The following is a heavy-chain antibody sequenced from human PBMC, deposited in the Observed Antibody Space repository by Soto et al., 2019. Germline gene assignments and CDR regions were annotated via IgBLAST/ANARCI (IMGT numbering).Heavy chain of an antibody. CDR2: IGADNGDT. J-gene: IGHJ5*02. CDR1: GYTFTSYA. V-gene: IGHV1-3*01. D-gene: IGHD1-1*01. Sequence: ASVKVSCKASGYTFTSYAMHWVRQAPGQRLEWMGWIGADNGDTNYAQNFQGRVTMTTDTSTTTSYMELRSLTSDDTAVYFCARDWKGAEGFDPWGQGTLVTVSS. CDR3: ARDWKGAEGFDP.